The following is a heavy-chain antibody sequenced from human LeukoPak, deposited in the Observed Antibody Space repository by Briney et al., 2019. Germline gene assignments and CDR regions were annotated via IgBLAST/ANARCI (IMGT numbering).Heavy chain of an antibody. J-gene: IGHJ4*02. Sequence: SETLSLTCAVYGGSFTNYYWSWIRQPPGKGLEWIGEINHSGSTKYNPSLKSRATISIDTSKNQLSLKLSSVTAADTAVYYCARSGVYGDYYFDYWGQGTLVTVSS. D-gene: IGHD4-17*01. CDR2: INHSGST. V-gene: IGHV4-34*01. CDR1: GGSFTNYY. CDR3: ARSGVYGDYYFDY.